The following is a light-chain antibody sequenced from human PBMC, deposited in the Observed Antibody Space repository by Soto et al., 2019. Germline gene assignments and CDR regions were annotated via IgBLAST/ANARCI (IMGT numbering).Light chain of an antibody. Sequence: DIQMTQSPSSLSASVGDRVTITCQASQDITNYLNWYQQKAGIAPKVLISDASNLETGVPPRFSGSGSGTEFTLTRSGLQPEDFATYYCQQYDNLPLTFGPGTQVEIK. CDR2: DAS. J-gene: IGKJ3*01. CDR1: QDITNY. CDR3: QQYDNLPLT. V-gene: IGKV1-33*01.